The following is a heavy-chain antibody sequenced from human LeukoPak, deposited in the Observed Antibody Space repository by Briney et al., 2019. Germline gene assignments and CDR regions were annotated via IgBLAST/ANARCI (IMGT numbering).Heavy chain of an antibody. CDR3: ARGDYSRNVNYFDY. D-gene: IGHD6-13*01. Sequence: TLSLTCTVSGGSISSVGYYWSWIRQHPGKGLEWIGYIYYSGSTYYNPSLKSRVTISVDTSKNQFSLKLSSVTAADTAVFYCARGDYSRNVNYFDYWGQGTLVTVSS. CDR2: IYYSGST. V-gene: IGHV4-31*03. CDR1: GGSISSVGYY. J-gene: IGHJ4*02.